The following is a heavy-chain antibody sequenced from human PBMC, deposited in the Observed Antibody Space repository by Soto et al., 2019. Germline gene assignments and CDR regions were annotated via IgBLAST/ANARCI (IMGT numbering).Heavy chain of an antibody. CDR2: IIPIFGTA. V-gene: IGHV1-69*01. CDR3: ARPGDSGYDGYYGMDV. D-gene: IGHD5-12*01. Sequence: QVQLVQSGAEVKKPGASVKVSCKASGYTFTSYAISWVRQAPGQGLEWMGGIIPIFGTANYAQKFQGRVTITADESTSTAYMELSSLRSEDTAVYYCARPGDSGYDGYYGMDVWGQGTTVTVSS. CDR1: GYTFTSYA. J-gene: IGHJ6*02.